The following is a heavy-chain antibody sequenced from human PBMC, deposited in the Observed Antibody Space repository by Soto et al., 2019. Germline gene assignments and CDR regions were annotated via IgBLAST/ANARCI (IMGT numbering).Heavy chain of an antibody. D-gene: IGHD3-10*01. J-gene: IGHJ4*02. CDR1: GGSISSTTYF. V-gene: IGHV4-39*01. Sequence: PSETLSLTCTVSGGSISSTTYFWGWIRQPPGKGLEWIGSISYSGSTFYNPSLKSRVTISVETSKNQFSLKLSSMTAADTAVYYCARHYYDSGSYHPTFEYWGQGTVVTVSS. CDR2: ISYSGST. CDR3: ARHYYDSGSYHPTFEY.